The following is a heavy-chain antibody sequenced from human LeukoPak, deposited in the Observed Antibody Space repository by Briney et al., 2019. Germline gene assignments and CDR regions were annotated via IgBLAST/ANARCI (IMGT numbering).Heavy chain of an antibody. D-gene: IGHD5-24*01. J-gene: IGHJ3*02. Sequence: GGSLRLSCAASGFTFSSYNMNWVRQAPGKGLEWVSSITSSSTYIYYADSVRGRFTISRDNAKNSLYLQMNSLRAEDTAVYYCARVAEMAVLIDAFDIWGQGTMVTVSS. CDR3: ARVAEMAVLIDAFDI. V-gene: IGHV3-21*01. CDR1: GFTFSSYN. CDR2: ITSSSTYI.